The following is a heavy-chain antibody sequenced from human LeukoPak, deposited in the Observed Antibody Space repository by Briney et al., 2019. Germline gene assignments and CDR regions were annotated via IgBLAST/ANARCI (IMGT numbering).Heavy chain of an antibody. CDR3: ARRAGAYSHPYDY. CDR1: GFNVGRNY. D-gene: IGHD4/OR15-4a*01. CDR2: TYSGGST. Sequence: GGSLRLSCAASGFNVGRNYMSWVRQAPGKGLECVSITYSGGSTYYADSVKGRFTISRDNSKNTLYLQMNSLRAEDTAVYYCARRAGAYSHPYDYWGQGTLVTVSS. V-gene: IGHV3-53*01. J-gene: IGHJ4*02.